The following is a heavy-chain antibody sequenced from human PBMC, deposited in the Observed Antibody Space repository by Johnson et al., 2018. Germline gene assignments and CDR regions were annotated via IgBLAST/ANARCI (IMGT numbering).Heavy chain of an antibody. J-gene: IGHJ1*01. V-gene: IGHV3-23*04. D-gene: IGHD1-1*01. Sequence: VQLVQSGGGVVQAGRSLRVSCAASGFNFSRNAMHWVRQAPGKGLEWVSAITPGGSTYYADSVKGRFAITRNNSKNTVYLQMNRLTADDTAVYYCVRCLWQLPAGAEYFYRWGQGTLVTVSS. CDR1: GFNFSRNA. CDR3: VRCLWQLPAGAEYFYR. CDR2: ITPGGST.